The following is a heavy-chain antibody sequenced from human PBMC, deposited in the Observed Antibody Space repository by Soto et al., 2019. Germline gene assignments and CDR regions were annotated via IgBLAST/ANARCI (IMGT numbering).Heavy chain of an antibody. D-gene: IGHD3-22*01. V-gene: IGHV3-23*01. CDR2: ISGSGGST. J-gene: IGHJ3*02. CDR1: GFTFSSYA. CDR3: AKADYYDSSGYYYWVRSGPIKKTLTDKNAFDI. Sequence: PGGSLRLSCAASGFTFSSYAMSWVRQAPGKGLEWVSAISGSGGSTYYADSVKGRFTISRDNSKNTLYLQMNSLRAEDTAVYYCAKADYYDSSGYYYWVRSGPIKKTLTDKNAFDIWGQGTMVTVSS.